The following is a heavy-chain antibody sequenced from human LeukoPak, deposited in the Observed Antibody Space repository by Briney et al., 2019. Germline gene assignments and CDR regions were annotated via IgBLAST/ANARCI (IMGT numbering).Heavy chain of an antibody. CDR2: INHSGST. D-gene: IGHD3-3*01. Sequence: KSSETLSLTCAVYGGSFSGYYWSWIRQPPGKGLEWNGEINHSGSTNYNPSLKSRVTISVDTSKNQFSLKLSSVTAADTAVYYCARGDFWSGPGSHNWFDPWGQGTLVTVSS. J-gene: IGHJ5*02. V-gene: IGHV4-34*01. CDR1: GGSFSGYY. CDR3: ARGDFWSGPGSHNWFDP.